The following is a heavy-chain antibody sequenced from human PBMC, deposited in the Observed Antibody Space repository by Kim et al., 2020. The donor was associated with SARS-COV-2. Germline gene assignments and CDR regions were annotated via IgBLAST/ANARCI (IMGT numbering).Heavy chain of an antibody. CDR3: ARDPGGYCSSTSCLSHAFDI. CDR2: ISSSSSYI. Sequence: GGSLRLSCAASGFTFSSYSMNWVRQAPGKGLEWVSSISSSSSYIYYADSVKGRFTISRDNAKNSLYLQMNSLRAEDTAVYYCARDPGGYCSSTSCLSHAFDIWGQGTMVTVSS. V-gene: IGHV3-21*01. J-gene: IGHJ3*02. CDR1: GFTFSSYS. D-gene: IGHD2-2*01.